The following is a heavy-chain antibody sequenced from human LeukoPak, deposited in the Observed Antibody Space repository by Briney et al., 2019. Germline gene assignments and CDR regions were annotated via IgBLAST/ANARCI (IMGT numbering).Heavy chain of an antibody. CDR3: VKDPWGVDH. CDR1: GFTFSSYV. CDR2: INDNGKSI. Sequence: GGSLRLPCLGSGFTFSSYVMHWIRQAPGKGLEYVSAINDNGKSIYYADCVKGRFTISRDNSKNTLYLQMSSLRPEDTAVYYCVKDPWGVDHWGQGTLVTVSS. D-gene: IGHD7-27*01. J-gene: IGHJ5*02. V-gene: IGHV3-64D*06.